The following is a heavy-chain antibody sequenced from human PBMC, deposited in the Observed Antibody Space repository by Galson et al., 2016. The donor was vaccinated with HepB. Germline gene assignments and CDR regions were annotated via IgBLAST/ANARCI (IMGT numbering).Heavy chain of an antibody. J-gene: IGHJ4*02. V-gene: IGHV4-31*03. CDR3: ARGGYALEY. D-gene: IGHD2-15*01. CDR1: GGSISSGGHS. CDR2: IYNTGPI. Sequence: TLSLTCTVSGGSISSGGHSWTWIRQHAVKGLEWIGYIYNTGPIYNNPSLKSRVSISVDTSKNQFSLKLTSVTAADTAVYFCARGGYALEYWGQGILVTVSS.